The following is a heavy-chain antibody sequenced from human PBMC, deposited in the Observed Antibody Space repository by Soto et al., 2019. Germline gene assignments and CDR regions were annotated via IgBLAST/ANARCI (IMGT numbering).Heavy chain of an antibody. J-gene: IGHJ3*02. D-gene: IGHD6-13*01. CDR1: GYTFTSYG. Sequence: QVQLVQSGAEVKKPGASVKVSCKASGYTFTSYGISWVRQAPGQGPEWMGRISTYNGNTNYVEKLQGRVTMTTDTSTNTAYMELRSLRYDDTAVYYYARDPGYSTTWHQAFDIWGQGTMLTVSS. V-gene: IGHV1-18*01. CDR3: ARDPGYSTTWHQAFDI. CDR2: ISTYNGNT.